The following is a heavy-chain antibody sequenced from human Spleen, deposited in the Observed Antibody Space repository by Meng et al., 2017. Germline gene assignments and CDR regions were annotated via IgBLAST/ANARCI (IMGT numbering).Heavy chain of an antibody. Sequence: GESLKISCGGSGFPFSFYEMNWVRQAPGKGLEWVSYISSSSSTIYYADSVRGRFTISRDNAKNSLFLQVNSLRAEDTAIYYCARVADFWSGYYKNAMDVWGQGTTVTVSS. V-gene: IGHV3-48*03. CDR3: ARVADFWSGYYKNAMDV. CDR2: ISSSSSTI. J-gene: IGHJ6*02. D-gene: IGHD3-3*01. CDR1: GFPFSFYE.